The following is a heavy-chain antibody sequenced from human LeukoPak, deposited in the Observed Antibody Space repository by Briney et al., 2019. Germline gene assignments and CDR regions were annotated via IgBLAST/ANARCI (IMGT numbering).Heavy chain of an antibody. CDR3: AREGDSSSSDYGMDV. V-gene: IGHV1-69*13. J-gene: IGHJ6*02. D-gene: IGHD6-6*01. Sequence: SVTVSFKASGGTFSSYAISWGRQAPGQGLEWMGGIIPIFGTANYAQKFQGRVTITADESTSTAYMELSSLRSEDTAVYYCAREGDSSSSDYGMDVWGQGTTVTVSS. CDR2: IIPIFGTA. CDR1: GGTFSSYA.